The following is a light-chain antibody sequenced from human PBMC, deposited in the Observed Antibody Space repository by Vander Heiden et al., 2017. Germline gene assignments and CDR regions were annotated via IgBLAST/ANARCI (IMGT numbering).Light chain of an antibody. Sequence: EIVLTQSPATLSFSPGERATLSCRASQSVSSYLAWYQQKPGQAPRLLIYGASNRATGIPARFSGSGSGTDFTLTISSLEPEDFAIYYCQQRSNWPLTFGGRTKVEIK. V-gene: IGKV3-11*01. J-gene: IGKJ4*01. CDR1: QSVSSY. CDR3: QQRSNWPLT. CDR2: GAS.